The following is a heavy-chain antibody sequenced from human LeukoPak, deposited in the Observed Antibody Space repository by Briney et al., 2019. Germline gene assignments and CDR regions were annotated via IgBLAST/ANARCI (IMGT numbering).Heavy chain of an antibody. D-gene: IGHD5-12*01. V-gene: IGHV4-30-4*01. CDR1: GGSISSGDYY. J-gene: IGHJ4*02. Sequence: SQTLSLTCTVSGGSISSGDYYWSWIRQPPGKGLEWIGYIYYSGSTYYNPSLKSRVTISVDTSKNQFSLKLSSVTAADTAVYYCARADIVATIGLGTFDYWGQGTLVTVSS. CDR3: ARADIVATIGLGTFDY. CDR2: IYYSGST.